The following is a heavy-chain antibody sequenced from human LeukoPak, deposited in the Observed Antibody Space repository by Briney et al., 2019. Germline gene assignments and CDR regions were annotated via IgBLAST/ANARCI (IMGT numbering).Heavy chain of an antibody. V-gene: IGHV3-7*01. J-gene: IGHJ4*02. CDR3: ARVGQWLPDY. Sequence: GGSLRLSCAASGFTFSDYYMSWIRQAPGKGLEWVANIKLDGSDKYYVDSVKGRFTISRDNAKNSVYLQMNSLRAEDTAVYYCARVGQWLPDYWGQGTLVTVSS. D-gene: IGHD6-19*01. CDR2: IKLDGSDK. CDR1: GFTFSDYY.